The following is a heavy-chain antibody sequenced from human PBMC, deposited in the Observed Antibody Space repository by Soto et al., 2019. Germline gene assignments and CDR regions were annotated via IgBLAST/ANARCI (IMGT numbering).Heavy chain of an antibody. CDR2: ISGSGGST. CDR1: GFTFSSYA. D-gene: IGHD6-19*01. Sequence: GGSLRLSCAASGFTFSSYAMSWVRQAPGKGLEWVLAISGSGGSTYYTDSVKGRFTISRDNSKNTLYLQMNSLRAEDTAVYYCAKDHPQWPSVDYWGQGTLVTVSS. J-gene: IGHJ4*02. CDR3: AKDHPQWPSVDY. V-gene: IGHV3-23*01.